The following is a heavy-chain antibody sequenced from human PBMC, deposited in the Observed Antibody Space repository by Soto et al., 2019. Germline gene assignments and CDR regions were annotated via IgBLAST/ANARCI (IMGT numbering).Heavy chain of an antibody. CDR2: IYSGGST. Sequence: GGSLRLSCAASGFTVSSNYKSWVRQAPGKGLEWVSVIYSGGSTYYADSVKGRFTISRDNSKNTLYLQMNSLRAEDTAVYYCARGLYSGWHYFDYWGQGTLVTAPQ. D-gene: IGHD5-12*01. V-gene: IGHV3-66*01. J-gene: IGHJ4*02. CDR3: ARGLYSGWHYFDY. CDR1: GFTVSSNY.